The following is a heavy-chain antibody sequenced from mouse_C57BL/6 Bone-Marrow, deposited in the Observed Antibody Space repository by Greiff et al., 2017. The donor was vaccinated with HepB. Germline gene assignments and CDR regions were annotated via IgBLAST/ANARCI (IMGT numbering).Heavy chain of an antibody. V-gene: IGHV1-54*01. CDR2: INPGSGGT. J-gene: IGHJ4*01. D-gene: IGHD1-1*01. Sequence: VQLQQSGAELVRPGTSVKVSCKASGYAFTNYLIEWVKQRPGQGLEWIGVINPGSGGTNYNEKCKGKATLTADKSSSTAYMQLSSLTSEDSAVYFCAYRPLYYYAMDYWGQGTSVTVSS. CDR3: AYRPLYYYAMDY. CDR1: GYAFTNYL.